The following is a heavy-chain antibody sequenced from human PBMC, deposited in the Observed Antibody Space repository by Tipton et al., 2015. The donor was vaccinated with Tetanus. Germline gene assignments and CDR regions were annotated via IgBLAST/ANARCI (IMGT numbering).Heavy chain of an antibody. CDR2: IHPSGIV. CDR3: SRGEGQYKSGNH. J-gene: IGHJ5*02. CDR1: GGSFSGYY. D-gene: IGHD1-1*01. V-gene: IGHV4-34*01. Sequence: TLSLTCAVYGGSFSGYYCTWIRQSPWKGLDWIGEIHPSGIVSYTPSLKRRVAILLDTSANQFSLKLTSVTAADTAVYYCSRGEGQYKSGNHWGQGTPVTVSS.